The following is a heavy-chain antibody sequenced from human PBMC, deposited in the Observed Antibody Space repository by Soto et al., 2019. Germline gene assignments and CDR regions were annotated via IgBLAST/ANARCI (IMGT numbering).Heavy chain of an antibody. D-gene: IGHD1-26*01. CDR3: AREGIVGATYYYSGMDV. Sequence: SVKVSCRASGGTFSSYASSWVRQAPGQGLEWMGGIITIFGTANYAQKFQGRVTITADESTSTAYMELSSLRSEDTAVYYCAREGIVGATYYYSGMDVAGQGTKVTVSS. CDR1: GGTFSSYA. V-gene: IGHV1-69*13. J-gene: IGHJ6*02. CDR2: IITIFGTA.